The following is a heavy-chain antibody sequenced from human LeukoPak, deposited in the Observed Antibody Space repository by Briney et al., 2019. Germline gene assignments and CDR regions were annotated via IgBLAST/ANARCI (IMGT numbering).Heavy chain of an antibody. CDR3: ARGSAVGVTAPKY. V-gene: IGHV3-33*01. J-gene: IGHJ4*02. D-gene: IGHD2-21*02. Sequence: GRSLRLSCAASGFTFSIYGMHWVRQAPGKGLEWVAVIWYDGSNKYYADSVKGRFTVSRDNSKNTLFLQMSSLRAEDTAVYYCARGSAVGVTAPKYWGQGTLVTVSS. CDR1: GFTFSIYG. CDR2: IWYDGSNK.